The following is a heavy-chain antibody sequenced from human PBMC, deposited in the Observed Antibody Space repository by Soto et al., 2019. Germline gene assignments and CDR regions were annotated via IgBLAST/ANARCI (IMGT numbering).Heavy chain of an antibody. J-gene: IGHJ4*02. CDR2: IYPDDSDA. Sequence: XESLKISWKSSGDSFATYWIALVLQMPGKGLEWMGIIYPDDSDARYSPSLQGQVTISADKSISAAYLQWSSLEASDTAIYYCARIGYCSGGSCYPDYWGQRTQVTVPS. D-gene: IGHD2-15*01. CDR3: ARIGYCSGGSCYPDY. V-gene: IGHV5-51*01. CDR1: GDSFATYW.